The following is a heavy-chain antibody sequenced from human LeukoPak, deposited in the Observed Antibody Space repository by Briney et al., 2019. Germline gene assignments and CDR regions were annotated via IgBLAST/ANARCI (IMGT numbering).Heavy chain of an antibody. D-gene: IGHD2-2*02. CDR1: GGTFSSYA. J-gene: IGHJ4*02. CDR2: IIPIFGTA. V-gene: IGHV1-69*05. CDR3: ARHPCPGYQLLYQECYFDY. Sequence: ASVEVSCKASGGTFSSYAISWVRQAPGQGLEWMGGIIPIFGTANYAQKFQGRVTITTDESTSTAYMELSSLRSEDTAVYYCARHPCPGYQLLYQECYFDYWGQGTLVTVSS.